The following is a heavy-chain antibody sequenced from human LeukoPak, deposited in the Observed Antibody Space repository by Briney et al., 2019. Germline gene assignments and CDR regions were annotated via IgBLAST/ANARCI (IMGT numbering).Heavy chain of an antibody. CDR3: ARSLISSGIPHYYYGMDV. Sequence: EASVKVSCKASGGTFSSYAISWVRQAPGQGLEWMGGIIPIFGTANYAQKFQGRVTITADESTSTAYMELSSLRSEDTAVYYCARSLISSGIPHYYYGMDVWDQGTTVTVSS. J-gene: IGHJ6*02. V-gene: IGHV1-69*13. CDR1: GGTFSSYA. CDR2: IIPIFGTA. D-gene: IGHD3-10*02.